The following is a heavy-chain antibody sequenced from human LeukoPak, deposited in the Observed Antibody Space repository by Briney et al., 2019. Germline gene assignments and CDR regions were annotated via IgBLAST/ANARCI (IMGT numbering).Heavy chain of an antibody. V-gene: IGHV4-34*01. CDR3: ARAGSSGWYRVGYYFDY. CDR2: INHSGST. D-gene: IGHD6-19*01. J-gene: IGHJ4*02. Sequence: PSETLSLTCAVSGGSFSGYYWSWIRQPPGKGLEWIGEINHSGSTNYNPSLKSRVTISVDTSKNKFSLKRSSVTAADTAVYYCARAGSSGWYRVGYYFDYWGQGTLVTVSS. CDR1: GGSFSGYY.